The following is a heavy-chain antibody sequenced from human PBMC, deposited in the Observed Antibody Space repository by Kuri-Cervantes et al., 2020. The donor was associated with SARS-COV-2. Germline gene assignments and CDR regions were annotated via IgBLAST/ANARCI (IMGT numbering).Heavy chain of an antibody. CDR3: ASGITDAFDI. Sequence: ESLKISCTVSGGSISSYYWGWIRQPPGKGLEWIGSIYYSGSTYYNPSLKSRVTISVDTSKNQFSLKLSSVTAADTAVYYCASGITDAFDIWGQGTMVTVSS. V-gene: IGHV4-39*01. CDR2: IYYSGST. J-gene: IGHJ3*02. CDR1: GGSISSYY.